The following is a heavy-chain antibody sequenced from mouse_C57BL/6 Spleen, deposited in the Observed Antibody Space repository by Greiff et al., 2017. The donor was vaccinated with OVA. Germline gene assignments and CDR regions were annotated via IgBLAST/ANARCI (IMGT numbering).Heavy chain of an antibody. D-gene: IGHD2-1*01. J-gene: IGHJ3*01. V-gene: IGHV5-17*01. CDR3: ARDYGKVWFAY. CDR1: GFTFSDYG. Sequence: EVKLVESGGGLVKPGGSLKLSCAASGFTFSDYGMHWVRQAPEKGLEWVAYISSGSSTIYYADTVKGRFTISRDNAKNTLFLQMTSLRSEDTAMYYCARDYGKVWFAYWGKGTLVTVSA. CDR2: ISSGSSTI.